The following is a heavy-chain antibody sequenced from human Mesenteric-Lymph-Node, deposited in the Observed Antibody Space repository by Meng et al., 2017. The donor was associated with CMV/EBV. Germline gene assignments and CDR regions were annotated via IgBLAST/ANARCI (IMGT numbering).Heavy chain of an antibody. CDR2: IRYDGSNK. Sequence: GESLKISCAASGFTFSSYGMHWVRQAPGKGLEWVAFIRYDGSNKYYADSVKGRFTISRDNSKNTLYLQMNSLRAEDTAVYYCAKDLSRLQLWGTRDYYYYGMDVWGQGTTVTVSS. J-gene: IGHJ6*02. V-gene: IGHV3-30*02. CDR3: AKDLSRLQLWGTRDYYYYGMDV. D-gene: IGHD5-18*01. CDR1: GFTFSSYG.